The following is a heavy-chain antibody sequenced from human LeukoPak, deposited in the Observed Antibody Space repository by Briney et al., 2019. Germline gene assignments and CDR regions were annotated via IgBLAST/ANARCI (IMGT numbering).Heavy chain of an antibody. Sequence: PGGSLRLSCSASGFTFSSYAMHWVRQAPGRGLQYVSVISGNGVSTSYADSVKGRFTISRDNSKNTVYLQMNSLRAGDTALYYCARGNILTGYEYWGQGTLVTVSS. D-gene: IGHD3-9*01. CDR3: ARGNILTGYEY. CDR1: GFTFSSYA. V-gene: IGHV3-64*04. J-gene: IGHJ4*02. CDR2: ISGNGVST.